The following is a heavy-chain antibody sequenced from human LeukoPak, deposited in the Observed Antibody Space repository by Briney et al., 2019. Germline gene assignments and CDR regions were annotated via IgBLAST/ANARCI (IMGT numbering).Heavy chain of an antibody. D-gene: IGHD3-22*01. CDR3: ARGYYDSSGYPGDY. V-gene: IGHV3-21*01. CDR2: ISSSSSYI. CDR1: GFTFSSYS. Sequence: GGSLRLSCAASGFTFSSYSMNWVRQAPGKGLGWFSSISSSSSYIYYADSVKGRFTISRDNAKNSLYLQMNSLRAEDTAVYYCARGYYDSSGYPGDYWGQGTLVTVSS. J-gene: IGHJ4*02.